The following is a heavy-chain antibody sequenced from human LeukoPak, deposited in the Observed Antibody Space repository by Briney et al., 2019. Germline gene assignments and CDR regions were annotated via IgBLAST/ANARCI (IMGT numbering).Heavy chain of an antibody. Sequence: GGSLRFSCAASGFTFSSYWMSWVRQAPGKGLEWVANIKQDGSEKYYVDSVKGRFTISRDNAKNSLYLQMNSLRAEDTAVYYCARDISSGWYDYWGQGTLVTVSS. D-gene: IGHD6-19*01. CDR3: ARDISSGWYDY. CDR2: IKQDGSEK. J-gene: IGHJ4*02. V-gene: IGHV3-7*03. CDR1: GFTFSSYW.